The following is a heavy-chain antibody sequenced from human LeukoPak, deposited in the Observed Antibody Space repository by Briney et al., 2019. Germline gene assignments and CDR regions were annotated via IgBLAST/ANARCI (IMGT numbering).Heavy chain of an antibody. Sequence: PSETLSLTCGVSGGSITSTNYWTWVRQPPGKGLEWIGTISYSGSTYYNPSLKSRVTISVDTSKNQFSLKLTSVTAADTAVYYCATGETGSTLGGYWGQGTLVTVSS. CDR1: GGSITSTNY. J-gene: IGHJ4*02. CDR3: ATGETGSTLGGY. V-gene: IGHV4-4*02. CDR2: ISYSGST. D-gene: IGHD1-1*01.